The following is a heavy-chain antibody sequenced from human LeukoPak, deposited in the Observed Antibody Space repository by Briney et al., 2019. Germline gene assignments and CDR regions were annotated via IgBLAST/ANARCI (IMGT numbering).Heavy chain of an antibody. J-gene: IGHJ3*02. CDR1: GFTFSSYG. CDR2: IWYDGSNK. Sequence: GGSLRLSCAASGFTFSSYGMHWVRQAPGKGLEWVAVIWYDGSNKYYADSVKGRFTISRDNSKNTLYLQMNSLRAEDTAVYYCARGYCSSTSCEGAFDIWGQGTMVTVSS. D-gene: IGHD2-2*01. CDR3: ARGYCSSTSCEGAFDI. V-gene: IGHV3-33*01.